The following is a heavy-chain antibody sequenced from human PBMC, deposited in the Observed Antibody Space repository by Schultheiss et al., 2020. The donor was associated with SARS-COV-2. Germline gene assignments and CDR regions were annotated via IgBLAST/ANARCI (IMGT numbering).Heavy chain of an antibody. J-gene: IGHJ6*02. CDR1: GFSFLSYA. D-gene: IGHD2-2*01. Sequence: GGSLRLSCAASGFSFLSYAMHWVRQAPGKGLEWVAVISYDGSNKYYADSVKGRFTISRDNSKNTLYLQMSSLRAEDTAVYYCARDPDERYCSSNNCYFHCGMDVWGQGTTVTVSS. CDR2: ISYDGSNK. CDR3: ARDPDERYCSSNNCYFHCGMDV. V-gene: IGHV3-30*04.